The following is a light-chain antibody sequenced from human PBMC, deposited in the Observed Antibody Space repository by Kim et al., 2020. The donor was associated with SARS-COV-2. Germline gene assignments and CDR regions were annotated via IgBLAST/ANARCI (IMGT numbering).Light chain of an antibody. CDR3: SSYAGSYNPHWV. CDR2: EVR. V-gene: IGLV2-8*01. Sequence: SVTLLCTGTSSDVGCYNYVSWYQQHPGKAPQLMIYEVRKRPSGVPDRFSGSKSGNTASLTVSGLQAEDEADYYCSSYAGSYNPHWVFGGGTQLTVL. J-gene: IGLJ3*02. CDR1: SSDVGCYNY.